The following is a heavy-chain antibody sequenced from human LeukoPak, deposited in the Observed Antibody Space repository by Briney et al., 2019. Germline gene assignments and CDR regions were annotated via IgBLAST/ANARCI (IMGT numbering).Heavy chain of an antibody. Sequence: ETLSLTCTVSGDSISGTYYWSWIRQPPGKGLEWISYIYHTGTTDSNPSLKSRVTISLDTSKNQFSLKMSSVTAADTAVYYCARRWVYDKRAFDAWGQGTMVTVSS. V-gene: IGHV4-59*08. CDR2: IYHTGTT. J-gene: IGHJ3*01. CDR3: ARRWVYDKRAFDA. D-gene: IGHD3-16*01. CDR1: GDSISGTYY.